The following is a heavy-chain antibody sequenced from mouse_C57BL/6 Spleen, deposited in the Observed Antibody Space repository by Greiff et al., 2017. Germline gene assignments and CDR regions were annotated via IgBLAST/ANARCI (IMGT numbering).Heavy chain of an antibody. J-gene: IGHJ2*01. CDR1: GFTFSDYG. Sequence: EVNVVESGGGLVKPGGSLKLSCAASGFTFSDYGMHWVRQAPEKGLEWVAYISSGSSTIYYADTVKGRFTISRDNAKNTLFLQMTRLRSEDTAMYYCAREDGYDGGDFDYWGQGTTLTVSS. V-gene: IGHV5-17*01. D-gene: IGHD2-2*01. CDR2: ISSGSSTI. CDR3: AREDGYDGGDFDY.